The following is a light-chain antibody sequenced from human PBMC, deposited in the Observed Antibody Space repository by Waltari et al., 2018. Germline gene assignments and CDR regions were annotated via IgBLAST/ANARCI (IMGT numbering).Light chain of an antibody. Sequence: DIQMTQSPSTVSASVGDRVTITCRASQSINSWLAWYQQKPGKAPKLLLYKASTLESGVSSRFSGSGSGTEFSLTISSLQPDDFATYYCHQYNNYSAFGQGTKVEVK. J-gene: IGKJ1*01. CDR1: QSINSW. CDR2: KAS. CDR3: HQYNNYSA. V-gene: IGKV1-5*03.